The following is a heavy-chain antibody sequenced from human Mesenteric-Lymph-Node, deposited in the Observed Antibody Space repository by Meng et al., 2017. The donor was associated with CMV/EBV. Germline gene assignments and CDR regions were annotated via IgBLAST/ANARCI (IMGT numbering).Heavy chain of an antibody. CDR1: DGSISSSRYYW. D-gene: IGHD1-26*01. V-gene: IGHV3-74*01. CDR3: AKWGGGGHFDY. CDR2: INSDGSST. Sequence: ETLSLTCTVSDGSISSSRYYWMHWVRQAPGKGLVWVSRINSDGSSTSYADSVKGRFTISRDNPKNTLYLQMNSLRAEDTAVYFCAKWGGGGHFDYWGQGTLVTVSS. J-gene: IGHJ4*02.